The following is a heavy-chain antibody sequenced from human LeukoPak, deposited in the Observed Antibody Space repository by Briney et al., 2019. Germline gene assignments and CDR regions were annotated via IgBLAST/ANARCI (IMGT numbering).Heavy chain of an antibody. Sequence: SETLSLTCTVSGGSISSYDWSWIRQPPGKGLEWIGYIYYSGSTNYNPSLKSRVTISVDTSKNQFSLKLSSVTAADTAVYYCARQGDGYIVFDYWGQGTLVTVSS. CDR1: GGSISSYD. D-gene: IGHD5-24*01. CDR3: ARQGDGYIVFDY. V-gene: IGHV4-59*08. CDR2: IYYSGST. J-gene: IGHJ4*02.